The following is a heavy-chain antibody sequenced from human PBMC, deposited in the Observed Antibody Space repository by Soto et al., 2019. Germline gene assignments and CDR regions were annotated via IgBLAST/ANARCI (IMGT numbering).Heavy chain of an antibody. D-gene: IGHD2-8*01. V-gene: IGHV4-59*01. J-gene: IGHJ6*04. CDR1: GGSISSYY. CDR2: IYYSGST. CDR3: ARDIRGTNYYYYGMDV. Sequence: TSETLSLTCTVSGGSISSYYWSWIRQPPGKGLEWIGYIYYSGSTNYNPSLKSRVTISVDTSKNQFSLKLSSVTAADTAVYYCARDIRGTNYYYYGMDVWGKGTRVTVSS.